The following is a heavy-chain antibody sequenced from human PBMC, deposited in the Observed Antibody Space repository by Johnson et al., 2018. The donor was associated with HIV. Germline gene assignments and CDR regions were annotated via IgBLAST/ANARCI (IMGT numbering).Heavy chain of an antibody. D-gene: IGHD6-6*01. V-gene: IGHV3-30-3*01. CDR1: GFTFSSYS. CDR3: ARVRIIYSSSSHAFDI. J-gene: IGHJ3*02. Sequence: QVQPVESGGGVVQPGRSLRLSCAASGFTFSSYSMHWVRQAPGKGLEWVAVISYDGSNKYYADSVKGRFTISRDNSKNTLYLQMSSLRVEDTAVYCCARVRIIYSSSSHAFDIWGQGTMVTVSS. CDR2: ISYDGSNK.